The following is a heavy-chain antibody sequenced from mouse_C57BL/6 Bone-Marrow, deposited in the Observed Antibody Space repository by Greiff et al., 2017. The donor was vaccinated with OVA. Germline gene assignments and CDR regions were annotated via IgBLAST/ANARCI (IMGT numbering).Heavy chain of an antibody. CDR3: TRRYDYDDGDVSYAMDY. V-gene: IGHV6-6*01. Sequence: EVKLVESGGGLVQPGGSMKLSCAASGFTFSDAWMDWVRQSPEKGLEWVAEIRNKANNHATYYAESVKGRFTISRDDSKSSVYLQMNSLRAEDTGMYYGTRRYDYDDGDVSYAMDYWGQGTSVTVSS. D-gene: IGHD2-4*01. J-gene: IGHJ4*01. CDR2: IRNKANNHAT. CDR1: GFTFSDAW.